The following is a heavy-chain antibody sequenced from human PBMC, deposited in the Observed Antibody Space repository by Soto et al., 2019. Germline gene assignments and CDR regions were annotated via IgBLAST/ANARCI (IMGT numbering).Heavy chain of an antibody. CDR2: INDDGGTV. V-gene: IGHV3-74*01. CDR3: VSAVIY. J-gene: IGHJ1*01. Sequence: EVQLVESGGGLVQPGGSLRLSCAASTFTFSSYWMHWVRQTPGKGLVWVSRINDDGGTVDYAASVKGRFTISRDDSKSTLYLQMNSLTIEDTAIYYCVSAVIYWGQGTLVTVSS. CDR1: TFTFSSYW. D-gene: IGHD2-21*01.